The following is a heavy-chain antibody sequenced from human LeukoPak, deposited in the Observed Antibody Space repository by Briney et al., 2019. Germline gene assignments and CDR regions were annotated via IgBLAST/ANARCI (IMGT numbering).Heavy chain of an antibody. CDR2: ISYSGST. V-gene: IGHV4-39*01. J-gene: IGHJ4*02. Sequence: SETLSLTCTVSGGSISTSTYYWGWIRQPPGKGLEWIGSISYSGSTYNNPSLKSRVTISVDTSKNQFSLRLSSVTAADTALYYCARHAAFADYQSHLTHFDYWGQGTLVTVSS. D-gene: IGHD4/OR15-4a*01. CDR3: ARHAAFADYQSHLTHFDY. CDR1: GGSISTSTYY.